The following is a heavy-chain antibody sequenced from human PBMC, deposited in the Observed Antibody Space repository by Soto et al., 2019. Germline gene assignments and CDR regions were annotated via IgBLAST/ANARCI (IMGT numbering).Heavy chain of an antibody. Sequence: QVQLVQSGAEVKKPGASVKVSCKASGYTFTNYGISWVRQAPGQGLEWMGWISTNSGHTDYAQNLRGRVTMTTDTSTTTAYMELRSLRSDGTAVYYCAREEYRQLDHWGQGTLVTVSS. J-gene: IGHJ5*02. CDR3: AREEYRQLDH. CDR1: GYTFTNYG. CDR2: ISTNSGHT. V-gene: IGHV1-18*04. D-gene: IGHD3-16*02.